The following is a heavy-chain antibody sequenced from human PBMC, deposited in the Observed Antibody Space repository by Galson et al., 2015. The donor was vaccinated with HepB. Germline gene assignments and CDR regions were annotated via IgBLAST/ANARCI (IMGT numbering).Heavy chain of an antibody. V-gene: IGHV1-2*02. CDR3: ARVTIVGATPFDY. CDR2: INPNSGGT. D-gene: IGHD1-26*01. J-gene: IGHJ4*02. CDR1: GYTFTGYY. Sequence: SVKVSCKASGYTFTGYYMHWVRQAPGQGLEWMGWINPNSGGTNYAQKFQGRVTMTRDTSISTAYMELSRLRSDDTAVYYCARVTIVGATPFDYWGQGTLVTVSS.